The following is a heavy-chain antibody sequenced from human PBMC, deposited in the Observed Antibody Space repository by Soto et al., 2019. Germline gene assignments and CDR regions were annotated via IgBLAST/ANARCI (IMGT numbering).Heavy chain of an antibody. Sequence: GGSVRLSCAASGFTFSSYAMGWVRQAPGKGLEWVSAISGSGGSTYYADSVKGRFTITRDNPKNTLYLQMNSLRAEDTAVYYCAKGLGYCSGGSCYSGTTGTLGFDYWGKVTLVTVSS. CDR3: AKGLGYCSGGSCYSGTTGTLGFDY. V-gene: IGHV3-23*01. CDR2: ISGSGGST. J-gene: IGHJ4*02. D-gene: IGHD2-15*01. CDR1: GFTFSSYA.